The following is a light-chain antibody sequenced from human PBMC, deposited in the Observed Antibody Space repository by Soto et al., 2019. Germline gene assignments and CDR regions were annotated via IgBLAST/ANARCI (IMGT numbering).Light chain of an antibody. V-gene: IGLV2-23*02. Sequence: QSALTQPASVSGSPGQSITIPCTGTSGDVGSYNLVSWYQQHPGKAPKLLIYEVTERPSGVSNRFSGSKSGSTAFLTISGLQPDDEADYYCCSYAGNSEVFGTGTKLTVL. J-gene: IGLJ1*01. CDR3: CSYAGNSEV. CDR1: SGDVGSYNL. CDR2: EVT.